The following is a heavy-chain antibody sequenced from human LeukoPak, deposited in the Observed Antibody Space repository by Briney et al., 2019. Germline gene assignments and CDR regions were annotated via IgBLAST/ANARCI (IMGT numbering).Heavy chain of an antibody. CDR3: ASPNDYYYYYMDV. V-gene: IGHV1-69*06. CDR1: GGTFSSYA. Sequence: ASVKVTCKASGGTFSSYAISWVRQAPGQGLEWMGGIIPIFGTTNYAQKFQGRVTITADKSASTAYMELSSLRSEDTAVYYCASPNDYYYYYMDVWGKGTTVTVSS. J-gene: IGHJ6*03. D-gene: IGHD1-1*01. CDR2: IIPIFGTT.